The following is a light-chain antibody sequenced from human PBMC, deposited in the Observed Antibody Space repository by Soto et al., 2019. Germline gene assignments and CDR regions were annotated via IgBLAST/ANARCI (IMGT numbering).Light chain of an antibody. CDR3: QQYNSYET. J-gene: IGKJ1*01. CDR2: KAS. CDR1: QTISSW. V-gene: IGKV1-5*03. Sequence: DIQMTQSPSTLSGSVGDRVTITCRASQTISSWLAWYQQKPGKAPKLLIYKASSLESGVPSRFSGSGSGTEFTLTISSLQPDDFATYYCQQYNSYETFGQGTKVDI.